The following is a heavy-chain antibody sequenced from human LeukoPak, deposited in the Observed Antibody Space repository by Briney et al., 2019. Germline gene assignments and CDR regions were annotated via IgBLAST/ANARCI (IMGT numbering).Heavy chain of an antibody. J-gene: IGHJ3*02. V-gene: IGHV3-7*03. CDR1: GFTFSSYW. D-gene: IGHD6-19*01. CDR2: IKQDGSEK. Sequence: GGSLRLSCAASGFTFSSYWMSWVRQAPGKGLEWVANIKQDGSEKYYVDSVKGRFTISRDNAKNSLYLQMNSLRAEDTALYYCARQSSGWYGDAFDIWGQGTMVTVSS. CDR3: ARQSSGWYGDAFDI.